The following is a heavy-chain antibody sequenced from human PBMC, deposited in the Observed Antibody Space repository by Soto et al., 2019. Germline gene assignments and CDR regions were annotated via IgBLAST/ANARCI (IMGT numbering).Heavy chain of an antibody. Sequence: SCAASGFTLSSYWMHWVRQVPGKGVVWVSRINTMYYADSVRGRFTISRDNAKNSVYLQMNSLRDGDTALYYCARGYLSYSFDQWGQGTLVTVSS. CDR3: ARGYLSYSFDQ. V-gene: IGHV3-48*02. D-gene: IGHD2-15*01. CDR1: GFTLSSYW. CDR2: INTM. J-gene: IGHJ4*02.